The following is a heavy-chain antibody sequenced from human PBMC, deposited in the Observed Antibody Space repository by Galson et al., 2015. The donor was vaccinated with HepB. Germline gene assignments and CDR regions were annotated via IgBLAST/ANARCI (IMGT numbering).Heavy chain of an antibody. CDR3: ARGLRSSWFSLFDY. V-gene: IGHV4-59*01. J-gene: IGHJ4*02. CDR2: IHYSGNT. Sequence: ETLSLTCTVSGASISSYYWSWIRQPPGKGLEWIGYIHYSGNTKYNTSLKSRVTISVDTSKNQFSLKLNSVTAADTAVYYCARGLRSSWFSLFDYWGQGTLSPSPQ. D-gene: IGHD6-13*01. CDR1: GASISSYY.